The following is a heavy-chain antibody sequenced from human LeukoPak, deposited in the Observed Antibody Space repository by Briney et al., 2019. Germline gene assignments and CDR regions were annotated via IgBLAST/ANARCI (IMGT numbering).Heavy chain of an antibody. V-gene: IGHV4-39*07. CDR2: IYYSGST. CDR3: ARGTAIGALQYFQH. Sequence: SETLSLTCTVSGGSISSSSYYWGWIRQPPGKGLEWIGSIYYSGSTYYNPSLKSRVTMSVDTSKNQFSLKLSSVTAADTAVYYCARGTAIGALQYFQHWGQGTLVTVSS. CDR1: GGSISSSSYY. J-gene: IGHJ1*01. D-gene: IGHD5-18*01.